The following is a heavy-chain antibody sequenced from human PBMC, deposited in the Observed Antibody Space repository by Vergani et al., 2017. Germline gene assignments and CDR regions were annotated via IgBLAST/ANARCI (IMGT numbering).Heavy chain of an antibody. CDR2: IIPIFGTA. Sequence: QVQLVQSGAEVKKPGSSVKVSCKASGGPFSSYAISWVRQAPGQGLEWMGRIIPIFGTANYAQKFQGRVTITADESTSTAYMELSSLRAEDTAVYYGARLDREGDYDYGMDVWGQGTTVTVSS. V-gene: IGHV1-69*13. CDR1: GGPFSSYA. J-gene: IGHJ6*02. D-gene: IGHD3-16*02. CDR3: ARLDREGDYDYGMDV.